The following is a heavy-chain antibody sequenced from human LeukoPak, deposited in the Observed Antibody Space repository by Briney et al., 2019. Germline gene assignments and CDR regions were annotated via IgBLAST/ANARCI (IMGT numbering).Heavy chain of an antibody. CDR2: IKEDGSET. V-gene: IGHV3-7*01. J-gene: IGHJ4*02. CDR3: SRSLNF. CDR1: GFTSSRSW. Sequence: PGGSLRLSCATSGFTSSRSWMDWVRQAPGKGLEWVANIKEDGSETHYVDFAKGRFTISRDNAKNSLFLQVDNLRVEDTAIYYCSRSLNFWGQGTLVTVSS.